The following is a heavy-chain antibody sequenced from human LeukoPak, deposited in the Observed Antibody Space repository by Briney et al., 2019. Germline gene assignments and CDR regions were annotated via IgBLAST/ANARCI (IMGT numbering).Heavy chain of an antibody. CDR2: ISGNGRTT. CDR1: GFTFTNYA. D-gene: IGHD6-6*01. J-gene: IGHJ4*02. V-gene: IGHV3-23*01. Sequence: GGSLRLSCAASGFTFTNYAISWVRQDPGKGLEWVSSISGNGRTTYYADSVMGRFTISRDNSKNTLYLQMNSLRAEDAAVYYCARADGGMAARPQPFDYWGQGTLVTVSS. CDR3: ARADGGMAARPQPFDY.